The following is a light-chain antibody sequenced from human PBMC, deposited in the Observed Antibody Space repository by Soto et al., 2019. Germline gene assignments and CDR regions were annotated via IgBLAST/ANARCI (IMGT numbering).Light chain of an antibody. V-gene: IGKV3-20*01. CDR1: QSVSSSY. CDR2: GAS. J-gene: IGKJ1*01. CDR3: QQYGSSPTWT. Sequence: EMVLTQSPATLSLSPGERATLSCRASQSVSSSYLAWYQQKPGQAPRLLIYGASSRATGIPDRFSGSGSGTDFTLTISRLEPEDCAVYYCQQYGSSPTWTFGQGTKVDIK.